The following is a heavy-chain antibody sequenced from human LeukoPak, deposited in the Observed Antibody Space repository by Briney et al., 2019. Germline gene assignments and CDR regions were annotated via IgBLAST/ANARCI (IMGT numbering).Heavy chain of an antibody. CDR1: GGSISSSSYY. CDR2: IYYSGST. J-gene: IGHJ4*02. D-gene: IGHD3-22*01. Sequence: SETLSLTCTVSGGSISSSSYYWGWIRQPPGKGLEWIGSIYYSGSTYYNPSLKSRVTISVDTSKTQCSLKLSSVTAADTAVYYCARVSGADYYDSSGYRVFDYWGQGTLVTASS. CDR3: ARVSGADYYDSSGYRVFDY. V-gene: IGHV4-39*01.